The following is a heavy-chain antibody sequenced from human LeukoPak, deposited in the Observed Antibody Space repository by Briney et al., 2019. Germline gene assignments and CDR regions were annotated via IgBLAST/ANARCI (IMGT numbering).Heavy chain of an antibody. J-gene: IGHJ3*02. D-gene: IGHD1-26*01. V-gene: IGHV4-61*02. CDR2: ISASGIT. CDR1: GGSISSGTYY. Sequence: SQTLSLTCTVSGGSISSGTYYWSWIRQPAEKGLEWIGRISASGITNYNPSLKSRITISVDTSKNQFSLQLTSVTAADTAVYFCARTLSPATVGAFDIWGQGTVVTVSS. CDR3: ARTLSPATVGAFDI.